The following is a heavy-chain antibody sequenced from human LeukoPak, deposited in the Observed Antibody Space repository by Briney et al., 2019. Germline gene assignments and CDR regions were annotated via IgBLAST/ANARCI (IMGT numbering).Heavy chain of an antibody. CDR2: ISNSGTST. CDR3: ARMLGDGWFDP. D-gene: IGHD3-10*02. CDR1: GFTFSDYY. V-gene: IGHV3-11*01. Sequence: GGSLRLSCAASGFTFSDYYMSWIRQAPGKGLEWVSKISNSGTSTYYADSVKGRFTISRDDAKNSLYLEINSLRAEDTAVYYCARMLGDGWFDPWGQGTPVTVSS. J-gene: IGHJ5*02.